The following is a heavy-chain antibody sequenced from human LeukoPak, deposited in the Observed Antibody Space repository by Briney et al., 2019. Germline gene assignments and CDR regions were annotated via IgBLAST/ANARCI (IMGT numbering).Heavy chain of an antibody. CDR1: GFTFSGHW. V-gene: IGHV3-7*01. D-gene: IGHD3-10*01. J-gene: IGHJ6*02. CDR3: AKDCPSVTMVRGAYGMDV. Sequence: GGSLRLSCAASGFTFSGHWMSWVRQAPGKGLEWVANIKQDGSEKFYQDSVKGRFTISRDNSKNTLYLQMNSLRAEDTAVYYCAKDCPSVTMVRGAYGMDVWGQGTTVTVSS. CDR2: IKQDGSEK.